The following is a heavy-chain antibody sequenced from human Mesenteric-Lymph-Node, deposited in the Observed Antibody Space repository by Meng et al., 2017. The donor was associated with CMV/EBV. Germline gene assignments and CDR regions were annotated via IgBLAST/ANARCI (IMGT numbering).Heavy chain of an antibody. CDR1: GYTFTSYD. CDR3: ARGSITTAPGYCSSTSCYNYYYGMDV. J-gene: IGHJ6*02. V-gene: IGHV1-8*03. Sequence: ASVKVSCKASGYTFTSYDINWVRQGTGQGLEWMGWMNPNSGNTGYAQKFQGRVTITRNTSISTAYMELSSLRSEDTAVYYCARGSITTAPGYCSSTSCYNYYYGMDVWGQGTTVTVSS. CDR2: MNPNSGNT. D-gene: IGHD2-2*02.